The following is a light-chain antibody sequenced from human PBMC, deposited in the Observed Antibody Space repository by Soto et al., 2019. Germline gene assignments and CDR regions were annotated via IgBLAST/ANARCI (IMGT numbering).Light chain of an antibody. CDR1: SNDVGGYNY. CDR2: DVS. CDR3: SSYTTSNTRQIV. V-gene: IGLV2-14*03. Sequence: QSVLAKPASVSGSPGQSIPIFCTGTSNDVGGYNYVSWYQHHPGKAPKLMIFDVSNRPSGVSNRFSGSKSGNTASLTISGLQPEDEADYYCSSYTTSNTRQIVFGTGTKVTVL. J-gene: IGLJ1*01.